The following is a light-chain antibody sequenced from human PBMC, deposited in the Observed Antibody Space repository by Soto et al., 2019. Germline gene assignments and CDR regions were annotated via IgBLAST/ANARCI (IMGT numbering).Light chain of an antibody. CDR1: SSDVGGYNY. Sequence: QSVLTQPASVSGSPGQSITISCTGTSSDVGGYNYVSWYQQHPGKAPKLMIYEVSNRPSGVSNRFSGSKSGNTASLTISGLQADDEADYHCSSYTSSSTPVVFGGGTKLTVL. V-gene: IGLV2-14*01. CDR3: SSYTSSSTPVV. CDR2: EVS. J-gene: IGLJ2*01.